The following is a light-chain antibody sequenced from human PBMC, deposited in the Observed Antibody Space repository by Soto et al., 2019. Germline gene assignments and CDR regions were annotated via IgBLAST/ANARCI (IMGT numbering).Light chain of an antibody. CDR1: SSDIGDYNY. Sequence: QSVLTQPASVSGSPGQSITISCTGTSSDIGDYNYVSWYQHHPGKAPKLLIYDVSNRPSGVSNRFSASKSGNTASLTISGRQAEDEADYYCRSYTSSSTLVVFGGGTKLTVL. V-gene: IGLV2-14*03. CDR2: DVS. J-gene: IGLJ2*01. CDR3: RSYTSSSTLVV.